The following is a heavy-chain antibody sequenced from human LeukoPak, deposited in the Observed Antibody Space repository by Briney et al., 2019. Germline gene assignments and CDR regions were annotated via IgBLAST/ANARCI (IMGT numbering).Heavy chain of an antibody. CDR1: GYSISSGYY. J-gene: IGHJ4*02. D-gene: IGHD5-18*01. CDR2: IYHSGST. V-gene: IGHV4-38-2*01. Sequence: SETLSLTCAVSGYSISSGYYWGWIRQPPGKRLEWIGSIYHSGSTYYNPSLKSRVTISVDTSKNQFSLKLSSVTAADTAVYYCARGTVDTAMASPFDYWGQGTLVTVS. CDR3: ARGTVDTAMASPFDY.